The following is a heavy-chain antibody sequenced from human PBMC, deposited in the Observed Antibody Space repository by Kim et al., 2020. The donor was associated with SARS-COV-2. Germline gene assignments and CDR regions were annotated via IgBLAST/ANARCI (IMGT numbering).Heavy chain of an antibody. CDR2: SNNI. V-gene: IGHV3-11*06. J-gene: IGHJ4*02. CDR3: ARRLDY. Sequence: SNNITHTSSVRGRLPISRDKCKNSLYRQMNSLRAEDTAVYYCARRLDYWGQGTLVTVSS.